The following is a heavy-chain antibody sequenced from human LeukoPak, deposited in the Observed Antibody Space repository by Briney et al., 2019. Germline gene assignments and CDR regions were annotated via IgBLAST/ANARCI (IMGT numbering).Heavy chain of an antibody. Sequence: GGSLRLSCAASGFTFSSYSMNWVRQAPGKGLEWVSSISSSSSYIYYADSVKGRFTISRDNAKNSLYLQMNSLRAEDTAVYYCARKGIAAAGPRIRYGMDVWGQGTTVTVSS. V-gene: IGHV3-21*01. CDR3: ARKGIAAAGPRIRYGMDV. CDR1: GFTFSSYS. J-gene: IGHJ6*02. D-gene: IGHD6-13*01. CDR2: ISSSSSYI.